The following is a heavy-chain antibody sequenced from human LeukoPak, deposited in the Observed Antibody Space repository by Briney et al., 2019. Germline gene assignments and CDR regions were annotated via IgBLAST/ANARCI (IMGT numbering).Heavy chain of an antibody. CDR2: IYYSGST. CDR1: GGSISSYF. CDR3: ARHLEGKFDY. J-gene: IGHJ4*02. Sequence: SETLSLTCTVSGGSISSYFWSWIRQPPGKGLEWIGNIYYSGSTNYNPSLKSQVTISVDTSKNQFSLKLTSVTAADTAVYYCARHLEGKFDYWGQGTLVTVSS. V-gene: IGHV4-59*08. D-gene: IGHD1-1*01.